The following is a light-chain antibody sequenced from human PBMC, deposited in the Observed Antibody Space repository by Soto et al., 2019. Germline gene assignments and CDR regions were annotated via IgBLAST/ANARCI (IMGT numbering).Light chain of an antibody. Sequence: DIQMTQSPSTLSASVGDRVTITCRARQSISSWLAWYQHKPGKAPKLLIYDASNLEAGVDTRSSRSGSRKDTTSTISSLQPEYIAKYYCQQYDNLPMFGPGTKVDIK. CDR3: QQYDNLPM. CDR2: DAS. V-gene: IGKV1-33*01. J-gene: IGKJ3*01. CDR1: QSISSW.